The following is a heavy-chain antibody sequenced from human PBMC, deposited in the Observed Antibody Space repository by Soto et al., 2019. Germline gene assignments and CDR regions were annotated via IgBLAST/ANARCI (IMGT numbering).Heavy chain of an antibody. V-gene: IGHV6-1*01. CDR2: TYYRSKWYN. CDR3: ARMPRSHYGMDV. J-gene: IGHJ6*02. CDR1: GDSVSSDSAA. Sequence: PSQTLSLTCAISGDSVSSDSAAWNWIRQSPSRGLEWLGRTYYRSKWYNDYAVSVKSRITINPYTSKNQFSLQLNSVTPEDTAVYYCARMPRSHYGMDVWGQGTTVTVSS. D-gene: IGHD2-2*01.